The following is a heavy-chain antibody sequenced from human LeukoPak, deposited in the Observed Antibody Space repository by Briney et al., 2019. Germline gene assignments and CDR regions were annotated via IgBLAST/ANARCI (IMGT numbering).Heavy chain of an antibody. J-gene: IGHJ4*02. D-gene: IGHD6-13*01. CDR2: IGGSGGST. V-gene: IGHV3-23*01. CDR1: EFTFSSYA. CDR3: ARGTAWYSSSWYFDY. Sequence: GGSLRLSCAASEFTFSSYAMTWVRQAPGKALEWVSAIGGSGGSTYYADSVRGRFTISRDNSKDTLYLQMNSLRADDTAVYYCARGTAWYSSSWYFDYWGRGTLVTVSS.